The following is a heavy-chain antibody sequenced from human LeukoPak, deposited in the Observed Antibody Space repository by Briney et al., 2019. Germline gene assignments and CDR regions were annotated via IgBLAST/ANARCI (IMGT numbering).Heavy chain of an antibody. V-gene: IGHV1-2*02. Sequence: GASVKVSCKASGYTFTGYYMHWVRQAPGQGLEWVGWINPNSGGTNYAQKFRGRVTMTRDTSISTAYMELSRLRSDDTAVFYCARLSGDILTGYKDYWGQGTLVTVSS. J-gene: IGHJ4*02. CDR2: INPNSGGT. CDR1: GYTFTGYY. D-gene: IGHD3-9*01. CDR3: ARLSGDILTGYKDY.